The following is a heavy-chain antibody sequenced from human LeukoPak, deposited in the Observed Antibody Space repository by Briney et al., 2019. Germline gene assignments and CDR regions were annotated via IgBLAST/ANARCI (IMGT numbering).Heavy chain of an antibody. CDR3: ARARDKWELRGARFDP. CDR2: IYTSGST. Sequence: SETLSLTCTVSGGSISSYYWSWIRQPAGKGLEWIGRIYTSGSTNYNPSLKSRVTMSVDTSKNQFSLKLSSVTAADTAVYYCARARDKWELRGARFDPWGQGTLVTVSS. D-gene: IGHD1-26*01. V-gene: IGHV4-4*07. CDR1: GGSISSYY. J-gene: IGHJ5*02.